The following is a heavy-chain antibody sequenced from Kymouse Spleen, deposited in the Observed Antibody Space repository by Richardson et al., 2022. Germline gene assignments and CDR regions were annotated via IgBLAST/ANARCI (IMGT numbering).Heavy chain of an antibody. Sequence: QVQLVESGGGVVQPGRSLRLSCAASGFTFSSYGMHWVRQAPGKGLEWVAVISYDGSNKYYADSVKGRFTISRDNSKNTLYLQMNSLRAEDTAVYYCAGRGTGTEDYYYGMDVWGQGTTVTVSS. CDR2: ISYDGSNK. V-gene: IGHV3-30*18. CDR3: AGRGTGTEDYYYGMDV. J-gene: IGHJ6*02. D-gene: IGHD1-7*01. CDR1: GFTFSSYG.